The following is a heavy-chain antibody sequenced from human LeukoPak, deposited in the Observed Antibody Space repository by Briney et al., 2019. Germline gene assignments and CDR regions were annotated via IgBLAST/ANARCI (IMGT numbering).Heavy chain of an antibody. V-gene: IGHV3-23*01. CDR1: GFTFSSYA. J-gene: IGHJ5*02. CDR3: AKGRLGYCSSTSCLSSP. CDR2: ISGSGGST. D-gene: IGHD2-2*01. Sequence: QTGGSLRLSCAASGFTFSSYAMSWVRQAPGKGLERVSAISGSGGSTYYADSVKGRFTISRDNSKNTLYLLMNSLRAEDTAVYYCAKGRLGYCSSTSCLSSPWGQGTLVTVSS.